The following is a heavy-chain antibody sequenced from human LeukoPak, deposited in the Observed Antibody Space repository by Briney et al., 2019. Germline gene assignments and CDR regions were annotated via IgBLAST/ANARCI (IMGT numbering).Heavy chain of an antibody. V-gene: IGHV1-69*05. Sequence: EASVKVSCKASGGTFSSYAISWVRQAPGQGLEWMGGIIPIFGTANYAQKFQDRVTITTDESTSTAYMELSSLRSEDTAVYYCASSHGSGSYYNIGQFDYWGQGTLVTVSS. D-gene: IGHD3-10*01. J-gene: IGHJ4*02. CDR2: IIPIFGTA. CDR1: GGTFSSYA. CDR3: ASSHGSGSYYNIGQFDY.